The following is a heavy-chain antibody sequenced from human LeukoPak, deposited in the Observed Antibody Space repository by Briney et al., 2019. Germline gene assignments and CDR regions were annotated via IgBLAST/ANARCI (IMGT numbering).Heavy chain of an antibody. CDR3: ARGRRYDFWSGRTLDP. CDR1: GVSFSGYY. J-gene: IGHJ5*02. Sequence: SETLSLTCAVYGVSFSGYYWSWIRQPPGKGLEWIGEINHSGSTNYNPSLKSRVTISVDTSKNQFSLKLSSVTAADTAVYYCARGRRYDFWSGRTLDPWGQGTLVTVSS. V-gene: IGHV4-34*01. CDR2: INHSGST. D-gene: IGHD3-3*01.